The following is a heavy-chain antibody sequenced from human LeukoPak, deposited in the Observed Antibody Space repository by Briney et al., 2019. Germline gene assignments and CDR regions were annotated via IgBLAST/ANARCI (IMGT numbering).Heavy chain of an antibody. J-gene: IGHJ4*02. CDR1: GGSISSSSYY. CDR2: IYYSGST. V-gene: IGHV4-39*07. CDR3: ATAGGYYEAYFDY. D-gene: IGHD3-22*01. Sequence: SETLSLTCTVSGGSISSSSYYWGWIRQPLGKGLEWIGSIYYSGSTYYNPSLKSRVTISVVTSKNQFSLKLSSVTAADTAVYCCATAGGYYEAYFDYWGQGTLVTVSS.